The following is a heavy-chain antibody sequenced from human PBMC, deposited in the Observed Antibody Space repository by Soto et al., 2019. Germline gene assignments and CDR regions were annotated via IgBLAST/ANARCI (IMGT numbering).Heavy chain of an antibody. D-gene: IGHD3-3*01. CDR3: ARQLRFLEWLSEPYYYYGMDV. CDR2: IYYSGST. V-gene: IGHV4-59*01. CDR1: GGSISSSY. Sequence: SETLSLTSTVSGGSISSSYWSWIRQPPGKGLEWIGYIYYSGSTNYNPSLKSRVTISVDTSKNQFSLKLSSVTAADTAVYYCARQLRFLEWLSEPYYYYGMDVWGQGTTVTVSS. J-gene: IGHJ6*02.